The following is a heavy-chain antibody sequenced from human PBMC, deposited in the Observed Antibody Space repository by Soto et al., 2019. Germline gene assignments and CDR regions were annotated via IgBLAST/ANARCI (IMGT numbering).Heavy chain of an antibody. V-gene: IGHV2-70*01. Sequence: SGPTLVNPTQTLTLTCTFSGFSLSTSGMCVSWIRQPPGKALEWLALIDWDDDKYYSTSLKTRLTISKDTSKNQVVLTMTNMDPVDTATYYCARQRIVVVPAATPYGMDVWGQGTTVTVSS. J-gene: IGHJ6*02. CDR1: GFSLSTSGMC. CDR2: IDWDDDK. CDR3: ARQRIVVVPAATPYGMDV. D-gene: IGHD2-2*01.